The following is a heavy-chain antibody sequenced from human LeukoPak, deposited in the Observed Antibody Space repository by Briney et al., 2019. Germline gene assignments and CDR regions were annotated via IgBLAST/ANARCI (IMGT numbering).Heavy chain of an antibody. Sequence: QPGGSLRLSCAASGFTFSSYGMHWVRQAPGKGLEWVAVIWYDGSNKYYADSVKGRFTISRDNSKNTLYLQMNSPRAEDTAVFHCAKVHYGDYARLDYWGQGTLVTVSS. J-gene: IGHJ4*02. V-gene: IGHV3-33*06. CDR3: AKVHYGDYARLDY. CDR1: GFTFSSYG. CDR2: IWYDGSNK. D-gene: IGHD4-17*01.